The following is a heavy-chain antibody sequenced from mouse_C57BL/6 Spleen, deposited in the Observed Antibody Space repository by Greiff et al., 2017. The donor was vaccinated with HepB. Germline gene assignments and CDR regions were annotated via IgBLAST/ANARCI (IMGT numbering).Heavy chain of an antibody. CDR1: GYTFTSHW. J-gene: IGHJ2*01. Sequence: QVQLQQSGPELVRPGASVKISCKAPGYTFTSHWMQWVRQRPGQGLEWIGEIDPSDSYTNYNQKFKGKATLTVDTSSSTAYMQLSSLTSEDSAVYYCYYGSSYYWGQGTTLTVSS. D-gene: IGHD1-1*01. CDR3: YYGSSYY. CDR2: IDPSDSYT. V-gene: IGHV1-50*01.